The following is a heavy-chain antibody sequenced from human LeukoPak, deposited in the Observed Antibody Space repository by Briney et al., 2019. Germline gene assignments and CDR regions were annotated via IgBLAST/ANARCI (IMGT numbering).Heavy chain of an antibody. V-gene: IGHV4-39*01. CDR1: GGSISSSSYY. J-gene: IGHJ4*02. CDR3: VTGILTGYLANDY. D-gene: IGHD3-9*01. Sequence: SETVSLTCTVSGGSISSSSYYWGWLRQPPGKGLVGIGSIYYSGSTYYSPSHKSRVTISLDPYKNQYSLKLSSVTAADTAVYYCVTGILTGYLANDYWGQGTLVTVSS. CDR2: IYYSGST.